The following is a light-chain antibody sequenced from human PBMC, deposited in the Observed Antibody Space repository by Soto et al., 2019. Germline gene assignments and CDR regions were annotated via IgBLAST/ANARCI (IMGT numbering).Light chain of an antibody. J-gene: IGLJ1*01. Sequence: QSVLTQPRSVSGSPGQSVTISCTGTSTDVGSYNYVSWYRQHPGTAPKLMIFDLSQRPSGVPDRFSGSKSGNTASLTISGLQTEDEATYYCCSFAGTSTLYVFGTGTKVTVL. CDR1: STDVGSYNY. V-gene: IGLV2-11*01. CDR2: DLS. CDR3: CSFAGTSTLYV.